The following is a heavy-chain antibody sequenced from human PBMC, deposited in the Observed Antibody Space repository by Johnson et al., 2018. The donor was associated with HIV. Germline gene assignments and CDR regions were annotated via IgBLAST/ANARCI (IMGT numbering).Heavy chain of an antibody. Sequence: QVQLVESGGGVVQPGRSLRLSCAASGSTFSDYYMSWIRQAPGKGLEWVSYISSSGSTIYYADSVKGRFTISRDNAKNSLYLQMNSLRAEDTAVYYCARDPQWLEYAFDIWGQGTMVTVSS. D-gene: IGHD3-3*01. J-gene: IGHJ3*02. CDR2: ISSSGSTI. CDR1: GSTFSDYY. CDR3: ARDPQWLEYAFDI. V-gene: IGHV3-11*04.